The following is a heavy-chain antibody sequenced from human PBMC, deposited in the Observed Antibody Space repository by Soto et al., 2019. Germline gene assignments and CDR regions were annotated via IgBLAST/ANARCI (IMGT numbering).Heavy chain of an antibody. Sequence: ASVKVSCKASGYVFTNYYIHWVRQAPGQGLEWMGIIKTAGGDTNYAQKFRGRVTMTRDTSTSTVYMELSSLTSEDTAVYYCARGDIVAIFGMDVWGQGTTVTVSS. V-gene: IGHV1-46*01. D-gene: IGHD5-12*01. CDR3: ARGDIVAIFGMDV. CDR2: IKTAGGDT. CDR1: GYVFTNYY. J-gene: IGHJ6*02.